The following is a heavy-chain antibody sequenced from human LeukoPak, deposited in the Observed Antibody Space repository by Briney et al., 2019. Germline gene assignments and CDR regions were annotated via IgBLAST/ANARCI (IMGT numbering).Heavy chain of an antibody. CDR3: ARLSYDSSGYLDY. CDR1: GGSISSGGYY. V-gene: IGHV4-31*03. J-gene: IGHJ4*02. CDR2: IYYSGST. Sequence: PSETLSLTCTVSGGSISSGGYYWSWIRQHPGKGLEWIGYIYYSGSTYYNPSLKSRVTISVDTSKNQFSLKLSSVTAADTAVYYCARLSYDSSGYLDYWGQGTLVTVSS. D-gene: IGHD3-22*01.